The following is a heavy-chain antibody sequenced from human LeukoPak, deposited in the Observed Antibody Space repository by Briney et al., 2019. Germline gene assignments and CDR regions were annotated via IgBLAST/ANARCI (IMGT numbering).Heavy chain of an antibody. J-gene: IGHJ4*02. Sequence: GGPLRLSCAASGFTFSSYWMQWVRQAPGKGLEWVANINKDGGEKYYVDSVKGRFTISRDNAKNSLYLQMNSLRADDTAVYYCVKDSPPRYSGSPPAYWGQGTLVTVSS. CDR3: VKDSPPRYSGSPPAY. D-gene: IGHD1-26*01. CDR2: INKDGGEK. V-gene: IGHV3-7*03. CDR1: GFTFSSYW.